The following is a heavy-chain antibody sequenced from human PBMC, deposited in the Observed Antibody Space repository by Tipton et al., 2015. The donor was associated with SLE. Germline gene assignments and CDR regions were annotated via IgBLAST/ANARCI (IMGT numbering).Heavy chain of an antibody. CDR2: IYYSGSA. Sequence: LRLSCTVSDPSFSSSTYFWSWLRQHPGKGLEWIGYIYYSGSAFYNPSLKSRVTISVDTSKNQFSLKLSSVTAADTAVYYCARTLAAQIDYWGQGTLVTVSS. D-gene: IGHD6-6*01. V-gene: IGHV4-31*02. J-gene: IGHJ4*02. CDR1: DPSFSSSTYF. CDR3: ARTLAAQIDY.